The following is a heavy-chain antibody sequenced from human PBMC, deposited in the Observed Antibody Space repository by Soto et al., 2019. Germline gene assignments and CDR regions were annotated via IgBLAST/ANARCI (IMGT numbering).Heavy chain of an antibody. V-gene: IGHV3-30*04. CDR1: GFTSTNYA. J-gene: IGHJ4*01. Sequence: GGSLRLSSITSGFTSTNYAFPWVRQAPGKGLEWGAVISFDGGHEHCADSVKGRFTTSRDKSKNTLSRQINSLRTGDTAMYFCVRDDGATAVGSAFEYWGQGSLVTVSS. CDR2: ISFDGGHE. CDR3: VRDDGATAVGSAFEY. D-gene: IGHD5-12*01.